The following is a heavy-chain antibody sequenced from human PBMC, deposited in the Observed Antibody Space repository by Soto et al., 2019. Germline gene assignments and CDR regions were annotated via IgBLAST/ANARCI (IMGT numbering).Heavy chain of an antibody. J-gene: IGHJ4*02. CDR3: AKARDQQWVRHPFDY. CDR2: FSATSENT. V-gene: IGHV3-23*01. D-gene: IGHD6-19*01. Sequence: EVQLLESGGGLVQPGGSLRLSCVGSGFFFSSYTMTWVRQAPGKGLEWVSSFSATSENTYYADSVRGRFTISRDNSKNTLCLQMNSLKDEDTAMYYCAKARDQQWVRHPFDYWGQGILVIVSS. CDR1: GFFFSSYT.